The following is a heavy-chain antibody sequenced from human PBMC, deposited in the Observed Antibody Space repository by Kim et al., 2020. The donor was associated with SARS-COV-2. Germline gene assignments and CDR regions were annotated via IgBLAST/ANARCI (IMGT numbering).Heavy chain of an antibody. Sequence: SETLSLTCAVYGGSFNGYYWTWIRQPPEKGLEWIGEINHSGSTNHNPSLKGRVTISVDTSKNQFSLRLNSVTAADTAVYYCARRGDWAFDYWGQGTLVTVSS. CDR1: GGSFNGYY. V-gene: IGHV4-34*01. CDR2: INHSGST. D-gene: IGHD3-16*01. J-gene: IGHJ4*02. CDR3: ARRGDWAFDY.